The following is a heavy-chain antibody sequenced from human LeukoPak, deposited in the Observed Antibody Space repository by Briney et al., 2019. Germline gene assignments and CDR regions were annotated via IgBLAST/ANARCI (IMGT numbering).Heavy chain of an antibody. CDR1: GGSISSYY. CDR3: ARHQWLVSPFDY. D-gene: IGHD6-19*01. Sequence: SETLSLTCTVSGGSISSYYWSWIRRPPGKGLEWIGYIYSSGSTNNNPSLKSRVTISVDTSKNQFSLKLNSVTAADTAVYYCARHQWLVSPFDYWGQGTLVTVSS. V-gene: IGHV4-59*08. J-gene: IGHJ4*02. CDR2: IYSSGST.